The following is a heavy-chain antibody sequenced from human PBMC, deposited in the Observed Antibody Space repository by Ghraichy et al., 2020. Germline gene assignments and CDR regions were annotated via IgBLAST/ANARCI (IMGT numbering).Heavy chain of an antibody. D-gene: IGHD1-1*01. CDR1: GFTFTTYA. J-gene: IGHJ4*02. CDR2: ISASGEST. Sequence: GGSLRLSCATSGFTFTTYAMTWVRQAPGKGLEWVSAISASGESTYYAESVKGRFTISRDNSKNTVSLQVDSLRAEDTAVYYCAKAHGTFLYYFDSWGQGTLVTVSS. CDR3: AKAHGTFLYYFDS. V-gene: IGHV3-23*01.